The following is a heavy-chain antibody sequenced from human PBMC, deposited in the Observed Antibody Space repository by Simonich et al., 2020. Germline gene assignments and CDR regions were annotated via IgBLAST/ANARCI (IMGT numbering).Heavy chain of an antibody. D-gene: IGHD1-1*01. V-gene: IGHV4-34*01. CDR2: INHSGST. CDR1: GGSFSGYY. CDR3: ARVKGWKNAFDI. J-gene: IGHJ3*02. Sequence: QVQLQQWGAGLLKPSETLSLTCAVYGGSFSGYYWSWIRQPPGKGLEWIGEINHSGSTNYNPPLKSRVTISVDTSKNQFSLKLSSVTAADTAVYYCARVKGWKNAFDIWGQGTMVTVSS.